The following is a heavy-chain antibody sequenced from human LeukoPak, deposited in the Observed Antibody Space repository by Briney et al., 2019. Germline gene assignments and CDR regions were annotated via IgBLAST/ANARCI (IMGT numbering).Heavy chain of an antibody. V-gene: IGHV4-39*07. CDR2: IYYSGST. Sequence: PSETLSLTCTVSGGSISSSSYYWGWIRQPPGKGLEWFGSIYYSGSTYYNPSLKSRATISVDTSKNQFSLKLSSVTAADTAVYYCARDFGPLRYYYDSSGYYGYFDLWGRGTLVTVSS. CDR1: GGSISSSSYY. J-gene: IGHJ2*01. D-gene: IGHD3-22*01. CDR3: ARDFGPLRYYYDSSGYYGYFDL.